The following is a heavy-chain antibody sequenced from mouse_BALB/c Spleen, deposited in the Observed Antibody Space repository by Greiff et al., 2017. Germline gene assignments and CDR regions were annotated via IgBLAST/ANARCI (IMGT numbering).Heavy chain of an antibody. CDR3: ARSRYAYAKGY. J-gene: IGHJ4*01. V-gene: IGHV14-3*02. Sequence: VQLQQSGAELVKPGASVKLSCTASGFNIKDTYMHWVKQRPEQGLEWIGRIDPANGNTKYDPKFQGKATITADTSSNTAYLQLSSLTSEDTAVYYCARSRYAYAKGYWGQGTTVTVAS. CDR2: IDPANGNT. D-gene: IGHD2-14*01. CDR1: GFNIKDTY.